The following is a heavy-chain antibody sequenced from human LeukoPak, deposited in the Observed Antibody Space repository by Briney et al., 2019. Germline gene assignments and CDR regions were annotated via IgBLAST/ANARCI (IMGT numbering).Heavy chain of an antibody. CDR1: GYTFIDYY. CDR2: INPNSGGT. V-gene: IGHV1-2*02. J-gene: IGHJ6*03. Sequence: APVKVSCKASGYTFIDYYIHWVRQAPGQGLEWMGWINPNSGGTNSAQKFQGRVTMTRDTSISTAYMELSRLRSDDTARYYCARSMSSYYHFYMDAWGKGTTVTVSS. CDR3: ARSMSSYYHFYMDA. D-gene: IGHD2-8*01.